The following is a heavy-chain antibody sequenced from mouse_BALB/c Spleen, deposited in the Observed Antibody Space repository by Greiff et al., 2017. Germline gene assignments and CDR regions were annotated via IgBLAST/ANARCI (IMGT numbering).Heavy chain of an antibody. CDR1: GYTFTSYW. V-gene: IGHV1-7*01. J-gene: IGHJ4*01. D-gene: IGHD2-10*01. CDR3: AIAAYYGNPYAMDY. CDR2: INPSTGYT. Sequence: VQLQQSGAELAKPGASVKMSCKASGYTFTSYWMHWVKQRPGQGLEWIGYINPSTGYTEYNQKFKDKATLTADKSSSTAYMQLSSLTSEDSAVYYCAIAAYYGNPYAMDYWGQGTSVTVSS.